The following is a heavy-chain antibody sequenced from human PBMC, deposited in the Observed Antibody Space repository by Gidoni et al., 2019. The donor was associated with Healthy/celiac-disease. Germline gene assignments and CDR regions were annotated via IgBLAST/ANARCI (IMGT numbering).Heavy chain of an antibody. V-gene: IGHV4-34*01. CDR2: INHSGST. CDR3: AIAESVTAIYFDY. Sequence: VQLQQWGAGLLKPSEPLSLTCAVYGGSFRGYYWSWIRQPPGKGLEWIGEINHSGSTNYNPSLKSRVTISVDTSKNQFSLKLSSVTAADTAVYYCAIAESVTAIYFDYWGQGTLVTVSS. D-gene: IGHD2-21*02. CDR1: GGSFRGYY. J-gene: IGHJ4*02.